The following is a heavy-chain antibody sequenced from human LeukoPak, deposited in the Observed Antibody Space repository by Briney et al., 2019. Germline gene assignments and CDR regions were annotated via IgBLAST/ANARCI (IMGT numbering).Heavy chain of an antibody. CDR1: GFTFSNAW. J-gene: IGHJ4*02. Sequence: GGSLRLSCAASGFTFSNAWMSWVRQAPGKGLEWVGRIKSKTDGGTTDYAAPVKGRFTISRDDSKNTLYLQMNSLKTEDTAVYYCTTETPDYDILTGYSYPLSGFDYWAREPWSPSPQ. D-gene: IGHD3-9*01. CDR3: TTETPDYDILTGYSYPLSGFDY. V-gene: IGHV3-15*01. CDR2: IKSKTDGGTT.